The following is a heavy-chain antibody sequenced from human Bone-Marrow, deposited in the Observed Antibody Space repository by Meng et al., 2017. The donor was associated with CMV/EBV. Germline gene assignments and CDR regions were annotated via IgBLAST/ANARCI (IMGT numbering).Heavy chain of an antibody. CDR3: ARDYAGYCSSTSCYDIYGMDV. Sequence: GEFLKISCAASGFTFSSYWMSWVRQAPGKGLEWVANIKQDGSEKYYVDSVKGRFTISRDNAKNSLYLQMNSLRAEDTAVYYCARDYAGYCSSTSCYDIYGMDVWGQGTTVTVSS. J-gene: IGHJ6*02. D-gene: IGHD2-2*01. CDR2: IKQDGSEK. V-gene: IGHV3-7*01. CDR1: GFTFSSYW.